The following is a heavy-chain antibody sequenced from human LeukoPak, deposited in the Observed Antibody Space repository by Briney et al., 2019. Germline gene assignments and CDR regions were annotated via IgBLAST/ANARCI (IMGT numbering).Heavy chain of an antibody. CDR2: IIPILGSA. CDR3: ARGKVVRDYYYYYGMDV. V-gene: IGHV1-69*13. CDR1: GGTFSSYA. J-gene: IGHJ6*02. Sequence: SVKVSCNASGGTFSSYAISWVRQAPGQGLEWMGGIIPILGSANYAQKFQGRVTITADESTSTAYMELSSLRSEDTAVYYCARGKVVRDYYYYYGMDVWGQGTTVTVSS. D-gene: IGHD2-15*01.